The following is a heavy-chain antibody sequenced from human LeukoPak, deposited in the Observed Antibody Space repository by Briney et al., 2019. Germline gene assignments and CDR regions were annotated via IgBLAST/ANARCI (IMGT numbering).Heavy chain of an antibody. J-gene: IGHJ4*01. V-gene: IGHV5-51*01. D-gene: IGHD1-26*01. CDR2: IYHGDFDT. CDR1: GYSFTSYW. CDR3: VRQGVGLPGDY. Sequence: PGGSLRLSCQASGYSFTSYWIGWVRQRPGKGLEWMGIIYHGDFDTRYRPSFQGQVTISAGTSIRTAFLQWSSLKASDTAIYYCVRQGVGLPGDYWGQGTQVTVYS.